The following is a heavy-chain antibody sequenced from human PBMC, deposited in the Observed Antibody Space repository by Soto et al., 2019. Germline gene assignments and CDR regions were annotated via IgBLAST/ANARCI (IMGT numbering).Heavy chain of an antibody. V-gene: IGHV1-69*06. CDR3: GRATRIASAGPDLNWFDS. CDR2: IIPIFGTA. CDR1: GRTFRSYV. Sequence: PGPSVKVSCKASGRTFRSYVISWVRQSPGQGLEWMGGIIPIFGTANYAQKFQGRVTITADKSTSTAYMELNSLISEDTAVYYLGRATRIASAGPDLNWFDSSGKGTRVTASS. J-gene: IGHJ5*01. D-gene: IGHD6-13*01.